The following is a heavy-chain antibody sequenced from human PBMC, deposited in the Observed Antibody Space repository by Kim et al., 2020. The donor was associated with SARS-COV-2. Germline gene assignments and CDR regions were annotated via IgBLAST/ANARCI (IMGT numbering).Heavy chain of an antibody. CDR3: TTKNY. CDR2: NRDGNGQ. J-gene: IGHJ4*02. V-gene: IGHV3-7*01. Sequence: NRDGNGQNYVGSLRGRFTISRDNTRNSLYLQMESLGAEDTAVYYCTTKNYWGQGTLVTVSS.